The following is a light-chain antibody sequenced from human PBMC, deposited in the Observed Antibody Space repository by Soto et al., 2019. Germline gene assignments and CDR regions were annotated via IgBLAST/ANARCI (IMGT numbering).Light chain of an antibody. V-gene: IGKV1-12*01. CDR3: QQANSFPPT. J-gene: IGKJ1*01. CDR1: HSIDTW. CDR2: AAS. Sequence: DIQMTQSPSALSASLGDRVTITCRASHSIDTWLAWYQQKPGKAPKLLIYAASSLQSGVPSRFSGSGSGTDFTLTISSLQPEDFATYYCQQANSFPPTFGQGTKVEIK.